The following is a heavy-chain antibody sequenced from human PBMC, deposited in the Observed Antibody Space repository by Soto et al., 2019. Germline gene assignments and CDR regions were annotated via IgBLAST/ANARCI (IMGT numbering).Heavy chain of an antibody. CDR1: GGTFSSYA. D-gene: IGHD5-12*01. Sequence: GASVKVSCKASGGTFSSYAISWVRQAPGQGLEWMGGIIPIFGTANYAQKFQGRVTITADESTSTAYMELSSLRSEDTAVYYCARDRVATILYCMDVWRHGTTVTVSS. CDR2: IIPIFGTA. CDR3: ARDRVATILYCMDV. V-gene: IGHV1-69*13. J-gene: IGHJ6*02.